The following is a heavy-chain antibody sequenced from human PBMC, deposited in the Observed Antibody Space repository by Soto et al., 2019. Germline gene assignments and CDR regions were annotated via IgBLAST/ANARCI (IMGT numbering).Heavy chain of an antibody. CDR1: GGSLSSYY. V-gene: IGHV4-59*01. J-gene: IGHJ4*02. D-gene: IGHD2-15*01. CDR3: ARYRWEEVQDIVVVVAAYFDY. CDR2: IYYSGST. Sequence: SETLSLTCTVSGGSLSSYYWSWIRQPPGKGLEWIGYIYYSGSTNYNPSLKSRVTISVDTSKNQFSLKLSSVTAADTAVYYCARYRWEEVQDIVVVVAAYFDYWGQGTLVTVSS.